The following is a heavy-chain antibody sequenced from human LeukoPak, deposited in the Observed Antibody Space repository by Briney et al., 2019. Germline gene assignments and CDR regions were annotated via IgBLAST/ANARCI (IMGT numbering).Heavy chain of an antibody. J-gene: IGHJ6*02. Sequence: GRSLRLSCAASGFTFSSYGMHWVRQAPGKGLEWVAVIWYDGSNKYYADSVKGRFTISRDNSKNTLYLQMNSLRAEDTAVYYCARDGLRRDGYKHTFSYYYGMDVWGQGTTVTVSS. CDR2: IWYDGSNK. V-gene: IGHV3-33*01. CDR3: ARDGLRRDGYKHTFSYYYGMDV. D-gene: IGHD5-24*01. CDR1: GFTFSSYG.